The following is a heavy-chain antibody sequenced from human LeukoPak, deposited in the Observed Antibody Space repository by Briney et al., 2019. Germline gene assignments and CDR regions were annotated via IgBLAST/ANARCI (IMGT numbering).Heavy chain of an antibody. CDR3: AKHKLMVYGPFDY. V-gene: IGHV3-7*03. CDR1: GFTFSTYW. J-gene: IGHJ4*02. Sequence: GGSLRLSCAASGFTFSTYWMSWVRQAPGKGLEWVANINEDGSTKYYVDSVKGRFTISRDNAKNSLFLQMDSLRAEDTAIYYCAKHKLMVYGPFDYWGQGTPVTVSS. CDR2: INEDGSTK. D-gene: IGHD2-8*01.